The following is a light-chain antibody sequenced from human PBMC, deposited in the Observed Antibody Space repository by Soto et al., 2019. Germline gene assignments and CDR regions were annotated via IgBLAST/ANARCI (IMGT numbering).Light chain of an antibody. Sequence: QPVLTQPASVSGSPGQSLTISCTGTSSDIGSYNLVSWYQQHPGKAPKLLLYEGSKRPSGVSNRFSGSKSGNTASLTISGLQAEDEADYHCCSYAGGTTVVFGGGTKLTVL. CDR1: SSDIGSYNL. CDR2: EGS. J-gene: IGLJ2*01. V-gene: IGLV2-23*01. CDR3: CSYAGGTTVV.